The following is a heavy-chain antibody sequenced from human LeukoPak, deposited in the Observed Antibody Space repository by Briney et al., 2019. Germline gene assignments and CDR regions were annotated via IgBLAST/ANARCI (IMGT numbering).Heavy chain of an antibody. Sequence: SETLSLTCTVSGGSISSYYWSWIRQPPGKGLEWIGYIYYSGSTNYNPSLKSRVTISVDTSKNQFSLKLSSVTAADTAVYYCAKTVAGYWYFDLWGRGTLVTVSS. J-gene: IGHJ2*01. V-gene: IGHV4-59*01. CDR1: GGSISSYY. CDR3: AKTVAGYWYFDL. CDR2: IYYSGST. D-gene: IGHD6-19*01.